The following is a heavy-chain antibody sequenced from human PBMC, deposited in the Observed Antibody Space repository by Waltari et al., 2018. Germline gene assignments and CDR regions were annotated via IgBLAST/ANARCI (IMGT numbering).Heavy chain of an antibody. CDR3: ARHHRLYLLRERANWFDP. J-gene: IGHJ5*02. D-gene: IGHD3-22*01. V-gene: IGHV4-34*01. CDR1: GGSFSGYY. Sequence: QVQLQQWGAGLLKPSETLSLTCAVYGGSFSGYYWSWIRQPPGKGLEWIGEINHSGSTNYNPSLKSRVTISVDTSKNQFSLKLSSVTAADTAVYYCARHHRLYLLRERANWFDPWGQGTLVTVSS. CDR2: INHSGST.